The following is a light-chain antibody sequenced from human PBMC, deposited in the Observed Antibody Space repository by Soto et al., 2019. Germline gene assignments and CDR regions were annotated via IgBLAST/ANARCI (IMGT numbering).Light chain of an antibody. CDR3: AAWDDSLNGVV. CDR2: GNN. Sequence: QSVLTQPPSASGTPGQRVIISCSGSNSNIGINTVNWYQQLPGTAPKLLNYGNNQRPSGVPDRFSGSKSGTSASLAISGLQSEDEADDYCAAWDDSLNGVVFGGGTQLTVL. J-gene: IGLJ2*01. CDR1: NSNIGINT. V-gene: IGLV1-44*01.